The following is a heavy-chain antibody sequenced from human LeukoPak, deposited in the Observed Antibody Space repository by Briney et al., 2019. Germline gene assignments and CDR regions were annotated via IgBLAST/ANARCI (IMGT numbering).Heavy chain of an antibody. CDR3: ARVGSIAARRRGNWFDP. CDR2: MNPNSGNT. Sequence: GASVKVSCKASGYTFTSYDINWVRQATGQGLEWMGWMNPNSGNTGYAQKFQGRVTMIRNTSISTAYMELSSLRSEDTAVYYCARVGSIAARRRGNWFDPWGQGTLVTVSS. CDR1: GYTFTSYD. J-gene: IGHJ5*02. D-gene: IGHD6-6*01. V-gene: IGHV1-8*01.